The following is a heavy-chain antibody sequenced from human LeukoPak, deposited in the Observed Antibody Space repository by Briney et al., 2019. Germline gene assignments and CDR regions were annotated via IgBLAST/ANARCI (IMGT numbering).Heavy chain of an antibody. CDR2: IYYNGST. V-gene: IGHV4-59*01. CDR1: GGSIRSYY. J-gene: IGHJ5*02. D-gene: IGHD2-2*01. Sequence: SETLSLTCTVSGGSIRSYYWTWIRQPPGKGLEWIGYIYYNGSTNYNPSLKSRVTISVDTSKNQFSLKLSSVTAADTAVYYCARVLRCSSTSCRGSSFDPWGQGTLVTVSS. CDR3: ARVLRCSSTSCRGSSFDP.